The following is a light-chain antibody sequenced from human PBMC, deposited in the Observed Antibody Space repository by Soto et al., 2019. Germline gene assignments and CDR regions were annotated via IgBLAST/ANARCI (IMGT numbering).Light chain of an antibody. CDR3: QQRSNL. CDR1: QSVSSSY. Sequence: EIVLTQSPGTLSLSPGERATLSCRASQSVSSSYLAWYQQKPGQAPRLLIYGASSRATGIPARFSGSGSGTDFTLTISSLEPEDFAVYYCQQRSNLFGQGTRLEIK. V-gene: IGKV3D-20*02. CDR2: GAS. J-gene: IGKJ5*01.